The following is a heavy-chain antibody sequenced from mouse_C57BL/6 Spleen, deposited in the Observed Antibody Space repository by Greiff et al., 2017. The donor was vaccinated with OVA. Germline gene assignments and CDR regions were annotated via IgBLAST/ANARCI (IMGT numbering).Heavy chain of an antibody. Sequence: QVQLKQPGAELVKPGASVKLSCKASGYTFTSYWMHWVKQRPGQGLEWIGMIHPNSGSTNYNEKFKSKATLTVDKSSSTAYMQLSSLTSEDSAVYYCAREKLQHYISVWGTEATVSVSS. CDR2: IHPNSGST. V-gene: IGHV1-64*01. CDR3: AREKLQHYISV. D-gene: IGHD2-12*01. CDR1: GYTFTSYW. J-gene: IGHJ1*03.